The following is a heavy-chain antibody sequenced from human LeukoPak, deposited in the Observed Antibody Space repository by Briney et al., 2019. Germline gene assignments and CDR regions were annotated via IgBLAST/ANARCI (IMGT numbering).Heavy chain of an antibody. V-gene: IGHV3-23*01. CDR3: AKRGFSVGGYYYMDV. J-gene: IGHJ6*03. CDR2: ISSNGGST. CDR1: GFTFSTFA. Sequence: GGSLRLSCAASGFTFSTFAMIWVRQPPGKGLEWVSAISSNGGSTYYADSVKGRFTISRDNSKNTLYLQMNSLRAEDTAVYYCAKRGFSVGGYYYMDVWGKGTTVTVSS. D-gene: IGHD3-10*01.